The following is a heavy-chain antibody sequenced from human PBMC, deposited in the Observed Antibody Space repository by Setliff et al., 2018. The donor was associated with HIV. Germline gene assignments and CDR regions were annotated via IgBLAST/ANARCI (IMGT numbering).Heavy chain of an antibody. CDR3: ARGSAVGSTTTTAFDS. CDR1: GYTFTDFY. CDR2: INPHSGGT. J-gene: IGHJ4*02. V-gene: IGHV1-2*04. D-gene: IGHD1-26*01. Sequence: GASVKVSCKASGYTFTDFYMHWVRQAPGQGPEWVAWINPHSGGTDFAQKFQGWVTMTSDTSISTVYMELNRLTSDDTAVYYCARGSAVGSTTTTAFDSWGQGTLVTV.